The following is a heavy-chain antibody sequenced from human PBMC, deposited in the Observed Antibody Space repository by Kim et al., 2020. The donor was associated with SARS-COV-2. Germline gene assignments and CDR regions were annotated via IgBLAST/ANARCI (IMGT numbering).Heavy chain of an antibody. CDR1: GGTFSTYA. J-gene: IGHJ6*02. CDR3: VRGSSYIRFDYYYGMDV. D-gene: IGHD2-15*01. CDR2: IIPIFGTA. V-gene: IGHV1-69*13. Sequence: SVKVSCKASGGTFSTYAISWVRQAPGQGLEWMGGIIPIFGTANYAQKFQGRVTITADESTSTAYMELSSLRSEDTAVYYCVRGSSYIRFDYYYGMDVWGQGTTVTVSS.